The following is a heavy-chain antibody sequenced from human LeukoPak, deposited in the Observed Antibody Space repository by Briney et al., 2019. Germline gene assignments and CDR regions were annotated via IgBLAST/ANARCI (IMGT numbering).Heavy chain of an antibody. Sequence: GGSLRLSCAASGFTVSSNYMTWVRQAPGKGLEWVSIIYTGGTTYYADSVKGRFTISRDNSKNTLYLQMNSLRAEDTAVYYCGRDLDWGAFDHWGQGTLVTVSS. CDR1: GFTVSSNY. CDR2: IYTGGTT. V-gene: IGHV3-66*01. D-gene: IGHD3-9*01. CDR3: GRDLDWGAFDH. J-gene: IGHJ4*02.